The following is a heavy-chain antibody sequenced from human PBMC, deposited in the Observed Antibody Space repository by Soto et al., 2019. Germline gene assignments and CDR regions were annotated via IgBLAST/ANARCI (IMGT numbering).Heavy chain of an antibody. J-gene: IGHJ5*02. CDR3: ARTTVRGVNWFDP. CDR1: GGSISSYY. Sequence: KPSETLSLTCTVSGGSISSYYWSWIRQPPGKGLEWIGYIYYSGSTNHNPSLKSRVTISVDTSKNQFSLKLSSVTAADTAVYYCARTTVRGVNWFDPWGQGTLVTVSS. V-gene: IGHV4-59*01. CDR2: IYYSGST. D-gene: IGHD4-4*01.